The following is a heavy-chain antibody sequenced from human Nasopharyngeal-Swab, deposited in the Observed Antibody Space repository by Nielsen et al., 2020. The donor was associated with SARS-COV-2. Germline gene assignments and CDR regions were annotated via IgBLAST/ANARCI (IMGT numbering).Heavy chain of an antibody. CDR3: ARDVAGADSA. CDR1: GFTFSSYW. J-gene: IGHJ5*02. V-gene: IGHV3-74*01. CDR2: IDTDGSTT. Sequence: GGSLRLSCAASGFTFSSYWMYWVRQVPGKGLVWVSRIDTDGSTTDHADSVKGRFTISRDNAKNTLYLQMNNLRAEDTALYYCARDVAGADSAWGQGTLVTVSS. D-gene: IGHD2-21*01.